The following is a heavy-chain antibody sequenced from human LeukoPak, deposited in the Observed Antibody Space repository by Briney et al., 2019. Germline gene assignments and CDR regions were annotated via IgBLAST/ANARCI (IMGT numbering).Heavy chain of an antibody. CDR2: ISNNGDTI. V-gene: IGHV3-48*03. Sequence: GGSLRLSCAASGFTLSSYEMNWVRQAPGKGLEWVSFISNNGDTITYVDSVKGRFTISRDNAKNSLYLQMNSLRAEDTAVYYCARWYCSSTNCHSYYYGMDVWGQGTTVTVSS. D-gene: IGHD2-2*01. CDR1: GFTLSSYE. J-gene: IGHJ6*02. CDR3: ARWYCSSTNCHSYYYGMDV.